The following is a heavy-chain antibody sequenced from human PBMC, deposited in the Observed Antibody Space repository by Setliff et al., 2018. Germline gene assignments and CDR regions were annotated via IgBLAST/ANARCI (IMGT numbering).Heavy chain of an antibody. CDR2: IRDDGGNE. CDR3: RLWFEETLRDY. V-gene: IGHV3-33*01. Sequence: GGSLRLSCAASGFTFSGFGMHWVRQAPGKGLEWVAVIRDDGGNEDYADSVKGRFIISRDNSKNTLYLQMNSLRGEDTALYYCRLWFEETLRDYWGKGTLVTVSS. CDR1: GFTFSGFG. D-gene: IGHD3-10*01. J-gene: IGHJ4*02.